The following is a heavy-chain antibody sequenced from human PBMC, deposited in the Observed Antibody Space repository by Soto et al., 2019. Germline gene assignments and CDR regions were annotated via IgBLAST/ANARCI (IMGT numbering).Heavy chain of an antibody. CDR1: GFTFSSYG. V-gene: IGHV3-30*18. CDR3: AKDPTHYYGSGRIDKTDY. J-gene: IGHJ4*02. CDR2: ISYDGSNK. Sequence: GGSLRLSCAASGFTFSSYGMHWVRQAPGKGLEWVAVISYDGSNKYYADSVKGRFTISRDNSKNTLYLQMNSLRAEDTAVYYCAKDPTHYYGSGRIDKTDYWGQGTLVTVSS. D-gene: IGHD3-10*01.